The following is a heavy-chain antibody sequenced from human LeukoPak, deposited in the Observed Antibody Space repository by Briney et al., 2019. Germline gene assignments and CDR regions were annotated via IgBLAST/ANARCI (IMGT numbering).Heavy chain of an antibody. V-gene: IGHV4-39*01. Sequence: PSETLSLTCSVFGDSVSRSDSYWDWIRQPPGKGLEWIVTIYYSGRTYYSPSLKSRVTMSVDPSNNQFSLNLRSVTAADTALYYCARRRYYDGSGYLEWGQGTLLSVSS. D-gene: IGHD3-22*01. CDR2: IYYSGRT. J-gene: IGHJ1*01. CDR3: ARRRYYDGSGYLE. CDR1: GDSVSRSDSY.